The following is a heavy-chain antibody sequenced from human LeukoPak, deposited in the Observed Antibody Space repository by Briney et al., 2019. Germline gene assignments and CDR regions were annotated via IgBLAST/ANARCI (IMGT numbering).Heavy chain of an antibody. CDR2: IRSKAYGEKT. Sequence: GGSLRLSCSASGFTFGDYAMSWVRQAPGKGLEWVGFIRSKAYGEKTEYAASVKGRFTISRDDSKSIAYLQINSLKTEDTAMYYCTRDNYGGDYWGQGTLVTVSS. CDR1: GFTFGDYA. J-gene: IGHJ4*02. V-gene: IGHV3-49*04. D-gene: IGHD4/OR15-4a*01. CDR3: TRDNYGGDY.